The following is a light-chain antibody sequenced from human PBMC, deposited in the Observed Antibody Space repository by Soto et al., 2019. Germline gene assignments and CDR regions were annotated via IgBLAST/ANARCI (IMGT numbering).Light chain of an antibody. V-gene: IGKV3-20*01. CDR3: HHYGASPGA. Sequence: EVVLTQSPGTLSLSPGERGALSCGASQTISRNAVAWYQQRPGQAPTLLIYDVSSRATGIPDRFSGSGSRTDFTLTISRLEPEDFAVYYCHHYGASPGAFGPGTKVDIK. CDR1: QTISRNA. CDR2: DVS. J-gene: IGKJ3*01.